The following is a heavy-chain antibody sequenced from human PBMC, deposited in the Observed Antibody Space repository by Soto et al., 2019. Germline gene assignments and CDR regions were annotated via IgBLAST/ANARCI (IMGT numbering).Heavy chain of an antibody. V-gene: IGHV4-31*03. CDR2: IYYSGST. J-gene: IGHJ3*02. CDR1: GGSISSGGYY. D-gene: IGHD3-22*01. CDR3: ARGGYYYDSSGYYSAGVGAFDI. Sequence: SETLSLTCTVSGGSISSGGYYWSWIRQHPGKGLEWIGYIYYSGSTYYNPSLKSRVTISVDTSKNQFSLKLSSVTAADTDVYYCARGGYYYDSSGYYSAGVGAFDIWGQGKMVTVSS.